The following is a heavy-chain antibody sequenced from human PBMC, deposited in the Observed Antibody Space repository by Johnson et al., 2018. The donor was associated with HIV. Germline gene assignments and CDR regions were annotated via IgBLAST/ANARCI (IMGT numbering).Heavy chain of an antibody. CDR2: IYSGGST. CDR1: GFTVNSNY. CDR3: SRRRYSSTWRDASDI. V-gene: IGHV3-66*04. Sequence: VQLVESGGGLVQPGGSLRLSCAAAGFTVNSNYMSWVRQAPGKGLEWVSVIYSGGSTYYADSVKGSFTISRDNSKNTLFLQMNSLRAEDTAVYYCSRRRYSSTWRDASDIWGQGTMVTVSS. J-gene: IGHJ3*02. D-gene: IGHD2-2*01.